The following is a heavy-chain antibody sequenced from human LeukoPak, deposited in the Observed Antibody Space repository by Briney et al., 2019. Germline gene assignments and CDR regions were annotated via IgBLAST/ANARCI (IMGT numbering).Heavy chain of an antibody. D-gene: IGHD1-20*01. Sequence: SQTLSLTCTVSGGPISSGSYYWSWIRQPAGKGLEWIGRIYTSGSTNYNPSLKSRVTISVDTSKNQFSLKLSSVTAADTAVYYCARSWDNWNFFDYWGQGTLVTVSS. CDR2: IYTSGST. CDR3: ARSWDNWNFFDY. V-gene: IGHV4-61*02. CDR1: GGPISSGSYY. J-gene: IGHJ4*02.